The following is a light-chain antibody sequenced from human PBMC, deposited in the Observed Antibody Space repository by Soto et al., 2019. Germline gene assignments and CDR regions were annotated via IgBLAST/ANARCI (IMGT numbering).Light chain of an antibody. CDR2: SNH. Sequence: QSVLTQPPSASGTPGQRVTISCSGSSSNIGSNSVYWYQQLPVTAPKLLIYSNHQRPSGVPDRFSGSKSGTSASLAISGLRSEDEANYYCAAWDDSPSGVVFGGGTKLTVL. CDR3: AAWDDSPSGVV. J-gene: IGLJ2*01. CDR1: SSNIGSNS. V-gene: IGLV1-47*02.